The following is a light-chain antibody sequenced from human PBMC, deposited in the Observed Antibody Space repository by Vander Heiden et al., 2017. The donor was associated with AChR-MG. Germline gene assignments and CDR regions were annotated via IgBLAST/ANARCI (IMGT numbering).Light chain of an antibody. V-gene: IGKV4-1*01. CDR3: QQDDSAPVT. Sequence: DILMTQSPDSLAVSLGERATINCKSSQGVLYSSSNKNYLAWYQQKPGQPPKLLIYWASTRESGVPDRFSGSGSGTDFTLTISSLQAEDVAVYYCQQDDSAPVTFGQGTKVEIK. CDR2: WAS. J-gene: IGKJ1*01. CDR1: QGVLYSSSNKNY.